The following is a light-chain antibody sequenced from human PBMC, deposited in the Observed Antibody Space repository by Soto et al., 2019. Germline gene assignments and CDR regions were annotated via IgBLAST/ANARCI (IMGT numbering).Light chain of an antibody. CDR3: FSYTSSGTYV. Sequence: LTQPASVSGSPGQSITISCTGTSSDVGAYNYVSWYQQYPGKAPKLMIYGVTNRPSGVSNRFSGSKTGNTASLTISGLQAEDEADYYCFSYTSSGTYVFGTGTKVTVL. J-gene: IGLJ1*01. CDR1: SSDVGAYNY. CDR2: GVT. V-gene: IGLV2-14*01.